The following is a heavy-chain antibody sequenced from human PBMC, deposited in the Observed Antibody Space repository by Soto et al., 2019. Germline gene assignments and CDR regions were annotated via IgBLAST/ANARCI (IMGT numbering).Heavy chain of an antibody. V-gene: IGHV4-39*01. CDR1: GGSISSSSYY. D-gene: IGHD3-10*01. J-gene: IGHJ5*02. CDR3: ARHRSITMVRGVMGANWFDP. CDR2: IYYSGST. Sequence: SETLSLTCTVSGGSISSSSYYWGWIRQPPGKGLEWIGSIYYSGSTYYNPSLKSRVTISVDTSKNQFSLKLSSVTAADTAVYYCARHRSITMVRGVMGANWFDPGGQETLVTVSS.